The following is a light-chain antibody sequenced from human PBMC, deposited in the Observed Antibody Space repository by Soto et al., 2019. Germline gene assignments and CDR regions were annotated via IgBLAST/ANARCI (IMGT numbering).Light chain of an antibody. CDR2: DAS. CDR3: QQYNYYWT. J-gene: IGKJ1*01. Sequence: DIQMTQSPSTLSASVGDRVTITCRASQSISSWLAWYQQKPGKAPKLLIYDASNLESGVPSRFSGSGSGTEFSLTISSLQADDFATYYCQQYNYYWTFGHGTRVEIK. V-gene: IGKV1-5*01. CDR1: QSISSW.